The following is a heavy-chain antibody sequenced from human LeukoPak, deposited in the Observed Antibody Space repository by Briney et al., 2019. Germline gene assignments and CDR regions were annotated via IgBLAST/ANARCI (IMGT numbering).Heavy chain of an antibody. J-gene: IGHJ4*02. V-gene: IGHV4-61*02. D-gene: IGHD2-15*01. CDR2: IYTGGST. CDR3: ARDKRGGSPYYFDS. CDR1: GGSISSGSYY. Sequence: SETLSLTCTVSGGSISSGSYYWSWIRQAAGKGVEWIGRIYTGGSTNYNPSLKSRVTISVDTSKNQFSLKLSSVTAADTAVYYRARDKRGGSPYYFDSWGQGTLVTVSS.